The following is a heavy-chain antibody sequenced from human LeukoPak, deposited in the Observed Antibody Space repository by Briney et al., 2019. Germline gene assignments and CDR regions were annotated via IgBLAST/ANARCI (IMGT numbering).Heavy chain of an antibody. CDR3: ARWGCSGGGCYYYFYYGMDV. J-gene: IGHJ6*02. D-gene: IGHD2-15*01. Sequence: SETPSLTCTVSGDSISSSTYHWGWIRQPPGKGLEWIATMSYSGSIYYNPSLKSRVTMSVDTSKNQFSLKVNSVTAADTAVYYCARWGCSGGGCYYYFYYGMDVWGQGTTVTVSS. CDR1: GDSISSSTYH. V-gene: IGHV4-39*01. CDR2: MSYSGSI.